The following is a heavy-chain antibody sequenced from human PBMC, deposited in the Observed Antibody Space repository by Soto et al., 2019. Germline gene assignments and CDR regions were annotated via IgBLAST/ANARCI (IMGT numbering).Heavy chain of an antibody. D-gene: IGHD2-15*01. J-gene: IGHJ6*02. CDR3: ARPGGSVAATNDYYYGMDV. CDR1: GYSFTSYW. Sequence: GESLKISCKGSGYSFTSYWIGWVRQMPGKGLEWMGIIYPGDSETRYSPSFQGQVTISVDKSISTAYLQWSSLKASDTAKYYCARPGGSVAATNDYYYGMDVWGQGTTVTVSS. CDR2: IYPGDSET. V-gene: IGHV5-51*01.